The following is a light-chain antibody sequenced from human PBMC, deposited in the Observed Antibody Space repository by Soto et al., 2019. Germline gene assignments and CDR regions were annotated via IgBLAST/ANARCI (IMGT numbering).Light chain of an antibody. CDR1: QDIRNY. V-gene: IGKV1-33*01. CDR3: QQYDNLLT. J-gene: IGKJ4*01. Sequence: DIQMTQSPSSLSASVGDRVTITCQASQDIRNYLNWYQQKPGKAPKLLIYDASNLETGVPSRFTGSGSGTDFTFTISRLQPEDIATYYRQQYDNLLTFGGGTKVDIK. CDR2: DAS.